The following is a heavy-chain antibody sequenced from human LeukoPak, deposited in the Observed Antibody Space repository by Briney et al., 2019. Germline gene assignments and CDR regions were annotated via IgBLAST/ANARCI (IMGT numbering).Heavy chain of an antibody. J-gene: IGHJ6*02. Sequence: ASVKVSCKASGYTFTSYDINWVRQATGQGLEWMGWMNPNSGNTGYAQKFQGRVTMTRNTSISTAYMELSSLRSEDTAVYYCARGITEQQLAYYYHYGMDVWGQGTTVTVSS. CDR3: ARGITEQQLAYYYHYGMDV. CDR1: GYTFTSYD. CDR2: MNPNSGNT. V-gene: IGHV1-8*01. D-gene: IGHD6-13*01.